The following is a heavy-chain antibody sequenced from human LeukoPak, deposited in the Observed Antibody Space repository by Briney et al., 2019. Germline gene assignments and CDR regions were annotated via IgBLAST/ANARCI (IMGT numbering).Heavy chain of an antibody. CDR1: GGSISSYY. J-gene: IGHJ5*02. CDR3: ARSGYCSSTSCFWFDP. V-gene: IGHV4-4*07. Sequence: PSETLSLTCTVSGGSISSYYWSWIRQPAGKGLEWIGRIYTSGSTNYNPSHKSRVTMSVDTSKNQFSLKLSSVTAADTAVYYCARSGYCSSTSCFWFDPWGQGTLVTVSS. CDR2: IYTSGST. D-gene: IGHD2-2*01.